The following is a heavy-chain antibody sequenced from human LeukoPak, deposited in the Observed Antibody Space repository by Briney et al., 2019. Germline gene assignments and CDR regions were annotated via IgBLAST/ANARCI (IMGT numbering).Heavy chain of an antibody. CDR3: AAGVVIIPST. D-gene: IGHD3-3*01. CDR2: IYYSGST. Sequence: SETLSLTCTVSGGSISSYYWNWIRQPPGKGLEWIGYIYYSGSTNCNPSLKSRVTKSVDTSKNQFSLKLSSVTAADTAVYYCAAGVVIIPSTWGQGTLVTVSS. V-gene: IGHV4-59*08. J-gene: IGHJ5*02. CDR1: GGSISSYY.